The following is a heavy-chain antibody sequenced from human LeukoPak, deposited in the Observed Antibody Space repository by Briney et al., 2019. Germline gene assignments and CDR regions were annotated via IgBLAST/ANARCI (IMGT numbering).Heavy chain of an antibody. CDR2: INPNSGGT. Sequence: ASVKVFCKASGYTFTSYAMNWVRQAPGQGLEWMGWINPNSGGTNYAQKFQGRVTMTRDTSISTAYMELSRLRSDDTAVYYCARDFGPSPRDFEPDYWGQGTLVTVSS. CDR3: ARDFGPSPRDFEPDY. V-gene: IGHV1-2*02. CDR1: GYTFTSYA. J-gene: IGHJ4*02. D-gene: IGHD3/OR15-3a*01.